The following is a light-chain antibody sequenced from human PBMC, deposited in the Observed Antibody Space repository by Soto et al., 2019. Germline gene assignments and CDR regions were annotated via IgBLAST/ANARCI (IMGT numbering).Light chain of an antibody. CDR2: DVT. CDR1: SSDIGAYIY. CDR3: SSYSNTATPCV. Sequence: QSVLTQPRSVSGSPGQSVTISCTGTSSDIGAYIYVSWYQQHPGQAPKLIIYDVTKRPSGVPDRFSGSKSGNTASLTISGLLAEDEADYYCSSYSNTATPCVFGSGTKVTV. J-gene: IGLJ1*01. V-gene: IGLV2-11*01.